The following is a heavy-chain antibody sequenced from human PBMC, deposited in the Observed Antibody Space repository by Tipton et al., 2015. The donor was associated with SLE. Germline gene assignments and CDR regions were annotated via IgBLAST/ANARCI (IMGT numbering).Heavy chain of an antibody. Sequence: TLSLTCTVSGGSISSYYWSWIRQPPGKGLEWIGYIYYSGSTNYNPSLKGRVTISVDTSKNQFSLKLSSVTAADTAVYYCARHKDFLEWLSSANWFDPWGQGTLVTVSS. CDR1: GGSISSYY. J-gene: IGHJ5*02. CDR2: IYYSGST. D-gene: IGHD3-3*01. V-gene: IGHV4-59*01. CDR3: ARHKDFLEWLSSANWFDP.